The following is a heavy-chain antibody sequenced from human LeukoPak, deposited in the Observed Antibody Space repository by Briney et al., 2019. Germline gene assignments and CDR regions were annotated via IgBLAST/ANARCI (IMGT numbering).Heavy chain of an antibody. CDR1: VGSLSRYY. V-gene: IGHV4-59*01. J-gene: IGHJ3*02. Sequence: SETLSLTCTVSVGSLSRYYWSCMREPPGGRGGSMGHIYEGGSTTYNPSLKSAVTISVETSTNQSSLKLSSVPAADTAVYYCARWLRLPQTLDAFDIWGQGTMVTVSS. CDR2: IYEGGST. D-gene: IGHD5-12*01. CDR3: ARWLRLPQTLDAFDI.